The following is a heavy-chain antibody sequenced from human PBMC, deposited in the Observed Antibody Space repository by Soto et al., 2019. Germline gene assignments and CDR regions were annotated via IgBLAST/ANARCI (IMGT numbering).Heavy chain of an antibody. Sequence: QVHLVQSGAEVKRPGDSVKVSCQASGYTFTDYPIHWVRQAPGQGLEWMGRVTPRSGEVYYSPKFQGRVTLTRDTSISTAYMELTTLKFDDTAVFYCARVPILGPTGDFDYWGQGTLATVSS. CDR2: VTPRSGEV. J-gene: IGHJ4*02. V-gene: IGHV1-2*02. CDR1: GYTFTDYP. D-gene: IGHD1-26*01. CDR3: ARVPILGPTGDFDY.